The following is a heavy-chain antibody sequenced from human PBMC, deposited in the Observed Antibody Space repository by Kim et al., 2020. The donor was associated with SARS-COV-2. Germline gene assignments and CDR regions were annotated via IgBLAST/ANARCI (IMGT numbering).Heavy chain of an antibody. V-gene: IGHV3-48*02. CDR1: GFTFSSYS. CDR3: ARELQWLGIFVGMDV. CDR2: ISSSSSTI. D-gene: IGHD6-19*01. J-gene: IGHJ6*02. Sequence: GGSLRLSCAASGFTFSSYSMNWVRQAPGKGLEWVSYISSSSSTIYYADSVKGRFTISRDNAKNSLYLQMNRLRDEDTAVYYCARELQWLGIFVGMDVWGQGTTVTVSS.